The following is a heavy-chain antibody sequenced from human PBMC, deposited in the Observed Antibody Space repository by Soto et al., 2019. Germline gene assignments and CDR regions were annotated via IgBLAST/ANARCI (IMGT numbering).Heavy chain of an antibody. Sequence: GASVKVSCKASGYTFTSYALHWVRQAPGQRLEWMGWINAGNGNTKYSQKFQGRVTITRDTSASTAYMELSSLRSEDTAVYYCAREVLRDIVVVPAAMPVNWFDPWGQGTLVTVSS. J-gene: IGHJ5*02. CDR2: INAGNGNT. CDR1: GYTFTSYA. D-gene: IGHD2-2*01. V-gene: IGHV1-3*01. CDR3: AREVLRDIVVVPAAMPVNWFDP.